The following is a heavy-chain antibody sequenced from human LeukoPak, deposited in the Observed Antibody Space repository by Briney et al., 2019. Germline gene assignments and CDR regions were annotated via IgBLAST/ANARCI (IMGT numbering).Heavy chain of an antibody. Sequence: SETLSLTCTVSGGSISSDFWSWIRQPPGKGLEWIGYMYHTGISNYNPSLKSRVTISVDTSKKQISLKLRSVTAADTAVYFCVRDKAQSDAFDIWGQGTMVTVSS. J-gene: IGHJ3*02. V-gene: IGHV4-59*01. CDR1: GGSISSDF. CDR2: MYHTGIS. CDR3: VRDKAQSDAFDI.